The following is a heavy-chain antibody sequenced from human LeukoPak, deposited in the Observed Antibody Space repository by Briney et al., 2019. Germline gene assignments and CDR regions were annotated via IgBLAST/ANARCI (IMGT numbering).Heavy chain of an antibody. CDR2: ISSSSSYI. CDR1: GFTFTSYT. CDR3: ARDVRAYSTSSSAFDI. Sequence: GGSLRLSCAASGFTFTSYTINWVRQAPGKGLEWVSSISSSSSYIYYADSVKGRFTISRDNAKNSLYLQMNSLRGEDTAVYYCARDVRAYSTSSSAFDIWGQGTMVTVSS. D-gene: IGHD6-6*01. J-gene: IGHJ3*02. V-gene: IGHV3-21*01.